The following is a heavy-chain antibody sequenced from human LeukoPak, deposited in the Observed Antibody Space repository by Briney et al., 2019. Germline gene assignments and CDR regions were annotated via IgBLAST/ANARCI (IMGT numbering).Heavy chain of an antibody. J-gene: IGHJ4*02. CDR1: GFTFSSYA. V-gene: IGHV3-23*01. CDR2: ISGSGGNT. Sequence: GGSLGLSCAASGFTFSSYAMSWVRQAPGKGLEWVSAISGSGGNTYYADSVKGRFTISRDKSKNTLYLQMNSLRAEDTTVCYCAKDPRELWFGEDYWGQGTLVTVSS. D-gene: IGHD3-10*01. CDR3: AKDPRELWFGEDY.